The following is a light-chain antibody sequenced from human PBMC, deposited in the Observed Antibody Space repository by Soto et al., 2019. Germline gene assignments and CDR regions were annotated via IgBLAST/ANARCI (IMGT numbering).Light chain of an antibody. V-gene: IGKV1-9*01. Sequence: DIQLTQSPSFLSASVGDRVTSTCRTSQDISSDLAWYQQKPGKAPQLLISAASTLQSGVPSRFSGSGSGTEFTLTISSLQPEDFATYYCQQLKSYPLSFGGGTKVEI. CDR1: QDISSD. CDR2: AAS. J-gene: IGKJ4*01. CDR3: QQLKSYPLS.